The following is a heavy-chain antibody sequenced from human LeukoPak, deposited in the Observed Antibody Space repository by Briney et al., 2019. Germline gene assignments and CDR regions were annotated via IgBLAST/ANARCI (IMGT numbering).Heavy chain of an antibody. CDR1: GFTFSSYD. J-gene: IGHJ4*02. Sequence: GGSLRLSCAASGFTFSSYDMTWVRQAPGKGLEWVAIISYDGSVKYYGDSVRGRFSISRDNSKNTVYLQMNSLRADDTAVYYCARDRDFGVVTPWCDYWGQGVLVTVSS. D-gene: IGHD3-3*01. CDR2: ISYDGSVK. CDR3: ARDRDFGVVTPWCDY. V-gene: IGHV3-30*03.